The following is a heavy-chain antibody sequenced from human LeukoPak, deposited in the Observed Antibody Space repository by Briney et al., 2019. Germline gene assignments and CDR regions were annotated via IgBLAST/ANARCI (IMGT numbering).Heavy chain of an antibody. J-gene: IGHJ5*02. CDR1: GVSISSSSYY. D-gene: IGHD6-13*01. Sequence: KPSETLSLTCTVSGVSISSSSYYWGWIRQPPGKGLEWIGSIYYSGSTYYNPSLKSRVTISVDTSKNQFSLKLSSVTAADTAVYYCARRDNSSSEPWGQGTLVTVSS. CDR2: IYYSGST. V-gene: IGHV4-39*01. CDR3: ARRDNSSSEP.